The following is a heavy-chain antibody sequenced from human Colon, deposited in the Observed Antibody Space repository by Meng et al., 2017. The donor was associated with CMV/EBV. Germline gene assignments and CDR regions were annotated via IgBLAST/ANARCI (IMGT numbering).Heavy chain of an antibody. D-gene: IGHD2/OR15-2a*01. J-gene: IGHJ4*02. Sequence: SCAASGFTISNYEMNWVRQAPGKGLEWIAYISNTGNKIAYADSVEGRFSISRDDAKNAVILQMNSLRVEDTAVYYCARGSEVRLTTFNMDYFDYWGQGELVTVSS. V-gene: IGHV3-48*03. CDR3: ARGSEVRLTTFNMDYFDY. CDR2: ISNTGNKI. CDR1: GFTISNYE.